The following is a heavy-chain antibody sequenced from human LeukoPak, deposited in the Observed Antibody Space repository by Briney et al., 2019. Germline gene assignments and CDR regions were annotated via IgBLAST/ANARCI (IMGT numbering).Heavy chain of an antibody. CDR3: ARNDSSGWYPAGYKMDV. V-gene: IGHV4-4*07. Sequence: SETLSLTCTVSGASISVYSWTRIRQPAGKGLEYIGRLFPSGSTNYNPSLMSRLTISVDKSKNQFSLRLRSVTAADTAVYYCARNDSSGWYPAGYKMDVWGKGTTVTVSS. CDR1: GASISVYS. D-gene: IGHD6-19*01. J-gene: IGHJ6*04. CDR2: LFPSGST.